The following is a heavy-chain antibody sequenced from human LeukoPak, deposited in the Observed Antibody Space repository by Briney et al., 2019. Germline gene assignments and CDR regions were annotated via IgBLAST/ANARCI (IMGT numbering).Heavy chain of an antibody. CDR2: IIPILGIA. CDR1: GGTFSSYA. V-gene: IGHV1-69*04. D-gene: IGHD4-11*01. CDR3: ARDLTTVTTGGDY. J-gene: IGHJ4*02. Sequence: SVKVSCKASGGTFSSYAISWVRQAPGQGLEWMGRIIPILGIADYAQKFQGRVTITADKSTSTAYMELSSLRSEDTAVYYCARDLTTVTTGGDYWGQGTLVTVSS.